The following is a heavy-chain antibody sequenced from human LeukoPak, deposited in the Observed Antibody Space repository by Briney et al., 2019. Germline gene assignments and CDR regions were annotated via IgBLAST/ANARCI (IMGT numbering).Heavy chain of an antibody. CDR1: GYTFTSYA. CDR3: ARDGHIAYCGGDCFAFDI. Sequence: ASVKVSCKASGYTFTSYAMNWVRQAPGQGLEWMGWINPNSGGTNYAQKFQGWVTMTRDTSISTAYMELSRLRSDDTAVYYCARDGHIAYCGGDCFAFDIWGQGTMVTVSS. V-gene: IGHV1-2*04. D-gene: IGHD2-21*02. CDR2: INPNSGGT. J-gene: IGHJ3*02.